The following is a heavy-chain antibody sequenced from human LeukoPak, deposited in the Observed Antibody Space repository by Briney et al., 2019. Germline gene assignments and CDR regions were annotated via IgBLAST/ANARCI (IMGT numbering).Heavy chain of an antibody. CDR2: IRFDGSIK. CDR1: GFTFSSYG. CDR3: ARGYGSGSYPVYYFDY. Sequence: GRSLRLSCAASGFTFSSYGMHWVRQAPGKGLEWVAFIRFDGSIKYYADSVKGRFTISRDNSKNTLYLQMNSLRAEDTAVYYCARGYGSGSYPVYYFDYWGQGTLVTVSS. D-gene: IGHD3-10*01. J-gene: IGHJ4*02. V-gene: IGHV3-30*02.